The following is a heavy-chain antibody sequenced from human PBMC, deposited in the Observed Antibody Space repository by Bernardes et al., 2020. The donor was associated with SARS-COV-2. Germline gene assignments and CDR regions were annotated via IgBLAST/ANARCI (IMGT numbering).Heavy chain of an antibody. V-gene: IGHV3-30*02. CDR2: IRYDASNE. CDR1: GFTFSSYG. J-gene: IGHJ6*02. D-gene: IGHD2-2*01. Sequence: GSLRLSCAASGFTFSSYGMHWVRQAPGKGLEWVAFIRYDASNEYYVDSVKGRFTISRDNSKNTLSLQMNSLRGEDTAVYYCARKTYSTSHRDYYQFGMDVWGQGTTVTVSS. CDR3: ARKTYSTSHRDYYQFGMDV.